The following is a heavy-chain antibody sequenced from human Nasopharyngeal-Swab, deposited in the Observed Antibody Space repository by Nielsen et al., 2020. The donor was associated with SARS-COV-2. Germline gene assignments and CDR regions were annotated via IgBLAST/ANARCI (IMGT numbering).Heavy chain of an antibody. Sequence: GESLKISCAASGFTFSSYWMHWVSQAPGKGLVWVSRINSDGSSTSYADSVKGRFTISRDNAKNTLYLQMNSLRAEDTAVYYCARDLGVTYYDILTGYYPINYYYGMDVWGQGTTVTVSS. D-gene: IGHD3-9*01. CDR1: GFTFSSYW. J-gene: IGHJ6*02. CDR3: ARDLGVTYYDILTGYYPINYYYGMDV. CDR2: INSDGSST. V-gene: IGHV3-74*01.